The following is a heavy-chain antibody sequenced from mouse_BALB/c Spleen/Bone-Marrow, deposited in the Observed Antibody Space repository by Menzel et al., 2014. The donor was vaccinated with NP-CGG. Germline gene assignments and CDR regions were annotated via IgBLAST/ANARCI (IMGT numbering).Heavy chain of an antibody. CDR2: INPNNGGT. CDR1: GYTFTEYT. CDR3: ARSYGYERSWFAY. J-gene: IGHJ3*01. Sequence: SGPEVVKPGASVKISCKTSGYTFTEYTMHWVKQSHGKSLEWIGGINPNNGGTTYNQKFKGKATLTVDMSSSTAYMELRSLTSEDSAVYYCARSYGYERSWFAYWGQGTLVTVSA. V-gene: IGHV1-26*01. D-gene: IGHD2-2*01.